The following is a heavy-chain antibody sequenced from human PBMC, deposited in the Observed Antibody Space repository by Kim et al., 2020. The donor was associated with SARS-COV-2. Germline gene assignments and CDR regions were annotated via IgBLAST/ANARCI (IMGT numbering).Heavy chain of an antibody. CDR2: ITASGRDT. J-gene: IGHJ4*01. Sequence: GGSPRLSCEASDFTFRNYAMNWVRQAPGKGLEWVSAITASGRDTYYAGSVKGRFTISRDNSKNSLYLQLDSLRGGDTAIYYCARDVGSNSLDYFDYWG. D-gene: IGHD1-1*01. CDR3: ARDVGSNSLDYFDY. V-gene: IGHV3-23*01. CDR1: DFTFRNYA.